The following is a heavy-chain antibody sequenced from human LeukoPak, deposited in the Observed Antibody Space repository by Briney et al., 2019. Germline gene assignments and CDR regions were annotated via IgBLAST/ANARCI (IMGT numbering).Heavy chain of an antibody. V-gene: IGHV1-46*01. J-gene: IGHJ2*01. D-gene: IGHD1-26*01. CDR2: INPSGGST. CDR1: GYTFTSYY. CDR3: AREGYQWELLRSGWYFDL. Sequence: ASVKVSCKASGYTFTSYYMHWVRQAPGQGLEWMGIINPSGGSTSYAQKFQGRVTMTRDTSTSTAYMELSSLRSEDTAVYYCAREGYQWELLRSGWYFDLWGRGTLVTVSS.